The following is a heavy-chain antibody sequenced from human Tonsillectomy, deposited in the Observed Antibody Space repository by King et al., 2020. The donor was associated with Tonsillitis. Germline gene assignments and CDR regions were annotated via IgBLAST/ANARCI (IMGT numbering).Heavy chain of an antibody. J-gene: IGHJ5*02. CDR2: INHSGST. D-gene: IGHD6-6*01. Sequence: VQLPQWGAGLLKPSETLSLTCAVYGGSFSGYYWSWIRQPPGKGLEWIGEINHSGSTNYNPSLKSRVTISVDTSKNQFSLKLSSVTAADTAVYYCAVLVNSSSSRTGENNWFDPWGQGTLVTVSS. V-gene: IGHV4-34*01. CDR1: GGSFSGYY. CDR3: AVLVNSSSSRTGENNWFDP.